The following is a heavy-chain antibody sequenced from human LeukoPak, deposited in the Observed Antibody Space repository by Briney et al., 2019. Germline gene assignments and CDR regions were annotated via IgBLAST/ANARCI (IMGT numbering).Heavy chain of an antibody. CDR1: GFTVSSNY. J-gene: IGHJ4*02. Sequence: GGSLRLSYAASGFTVSSNYMSWVRQAPGKGLEWVSVIYSGGSTYYADSVKGRFTISRDNSKNTLYLQMNSLRAEDTAVYYCARGHYYDSSGYPEDYWGQGTLVTVSS. CDR2: IYSGGST. CDR3: ARGHYYDSSGYPEDY. V-gene: IGHV3-66*02. D-gene: IGHD3-22*01.